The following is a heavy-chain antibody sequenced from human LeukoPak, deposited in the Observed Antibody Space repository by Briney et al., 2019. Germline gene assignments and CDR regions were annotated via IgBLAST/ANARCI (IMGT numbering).Heavy chain of an antibody. CDR2: INPNSGGT. Sequence: GASVKVSCKASGYTFTGYYMHWVRQAPGQGLEWMGRINPNSGGTNYAQKFQGRVTMTRDTSISTAYMELSRLRSDGTAVYYCATTERIQLWFSLIKIDYWGQGTLVTVSS. D-gene: IGHD5-18*01. J-gene: IGHJ4*02. CDR1: GYTFTGYY. V-gene: IGHV1-2*06. CDR3: ATTERIQLWFSLIKIDY.